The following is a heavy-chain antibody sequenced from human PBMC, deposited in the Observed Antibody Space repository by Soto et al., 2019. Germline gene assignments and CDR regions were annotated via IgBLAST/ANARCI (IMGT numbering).Heavy chain of an antibody. Sequence: GGSLRLSCRASGFIFTDYALHWVRQAPGKGLEWVSVIPYDGSGQYYSDSVKGRFTISRDNSKNTLYLQMNSLRPEDTAVYYCTREHAWGQGIRVTVSS. J-gene: IGHJ4*02. V-gene: IGHV3-30-3*01. CDR1: GFIFTDYA. CDR2: IPYDGSGQ. CDR3: TREHA.